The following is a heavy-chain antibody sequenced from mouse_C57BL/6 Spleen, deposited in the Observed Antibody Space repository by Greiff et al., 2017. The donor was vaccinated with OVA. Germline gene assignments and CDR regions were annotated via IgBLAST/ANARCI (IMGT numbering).Heavy chain of an antibody. D-gene: IGHD2-2*01. J-gene: IGHJ2*01. CDR3: ARLGLPDFDY. V-gene: IGHV1-26*01. Sequence: VVEPGASVKISCKASGYTFTDYYMNWVKQSHGKSLEWIGDINPNNGGTSYNQKFKGKATLTVDKSSSTAYMELRSLTSEDSAVYYCARLGLPDFDYWGQGTTLTVSS. CDR2: INPNNGGT. CDR1: GYTFTDYY.